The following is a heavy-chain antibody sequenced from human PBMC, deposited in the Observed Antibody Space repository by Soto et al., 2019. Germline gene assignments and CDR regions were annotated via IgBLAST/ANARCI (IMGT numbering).Heavy chain of an antibody. Sequence: SETLSLTCTVSGGSISSGDYYWSWIRQPPGKGLEWIGYIYYSGSTYYNPSLKSRVTISVDTSKNQFSLKLSSVTAADAAVYYCARDRITRYCSSTSCYYYYYGMDVWGQGTTVTVSS. J-gene: IGHJ6*02. CDR3: ARDRITRYCSSTSCYYYYYGMDV. CDR1: GGSISSGDYY. D-gene: IGHD2-2*01. CDR2: IYYSGST. V-gene: IGHV4-30-4*01.